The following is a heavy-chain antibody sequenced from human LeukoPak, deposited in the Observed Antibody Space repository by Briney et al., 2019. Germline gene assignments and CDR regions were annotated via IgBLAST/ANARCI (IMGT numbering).Heavy chain of an antibody. CDR1: GYTFTDYY. CDR2: INPNSGAT. V-gene: IGHV1-2*02. Sequence: GASVKVSCKASGYTFTDYYMNWVRQAPGQGLEWMGSINPNSGATNYLQKFQGRVTMTRDTSISTAYMELSRLRSDDTAVYYCARDQFKAGRFLEWGAFDIWGQGTMVTVSS. D-gene: IGHD3-3*01. J-gene: IGHJ3*02. CDR3: ARDQFKAGRFLEWGAFDI.